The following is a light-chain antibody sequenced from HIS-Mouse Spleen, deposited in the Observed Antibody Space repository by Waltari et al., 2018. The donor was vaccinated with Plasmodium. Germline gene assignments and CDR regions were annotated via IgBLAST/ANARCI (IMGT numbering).Light chain of an antibody. CDR2: EVC. V-gene: IGLV2-14*01. CDR3: SSYTSSSTLV. J-gene: IGLJ2*01. Sequence: QSALTQPASVSGSPGPSITISCTGTRSDVGGSNYFSWYQQHPGKAPKLMIYEVCNRPSGVANRFSGSKSGNTASLTIAGLQAEDEADYYCSSYTSSSTLVFGGGTKLTVL. CDR1: RSDVGGSNY.